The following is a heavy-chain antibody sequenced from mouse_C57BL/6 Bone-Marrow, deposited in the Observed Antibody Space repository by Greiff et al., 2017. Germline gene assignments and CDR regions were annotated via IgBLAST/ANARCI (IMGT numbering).Heavy chain of an antibody. Sequence: VKLQESGPGLVQPSQSLSITCTVSGFSLTSYGVHWVRQPPGKGLEWLGVIWSGGSTDYNAAFISRLSISKDNSKSQVFFKMNSLQADDTAIYYCAKTTNYYGSSYYAMDYWGQGTSVTVSS. CDR3: AKTTNYYGSSYYAMDY. CDR2: IWSGGST. D-gene: IGHD1-1*01. J-gene: IGHJ4*01. CDR1: GFSLTSYG. V-gene: IGHV2-4*01.